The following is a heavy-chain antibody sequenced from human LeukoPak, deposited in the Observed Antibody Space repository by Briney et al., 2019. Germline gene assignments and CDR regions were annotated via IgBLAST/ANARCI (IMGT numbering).Heavy chain of an antibody. CDR3: VRGGPSTWS. J-gene: IGHJ5*02. CDR1: GFTFKLYW. V-gene: IGHV3-74*01. CDR2: INDDGSDT. Sequence: GGSLRLSCAASGFTFKLYWMHWVRQAPGKGPVWVSRINDDGSDTTYAGSVKGRFTISRDDAKNMLFLQMNSLRAEDTAVYYCVRGGPSTWSWGQGTLVTVSS. D-gene: IGHD2-15*01.